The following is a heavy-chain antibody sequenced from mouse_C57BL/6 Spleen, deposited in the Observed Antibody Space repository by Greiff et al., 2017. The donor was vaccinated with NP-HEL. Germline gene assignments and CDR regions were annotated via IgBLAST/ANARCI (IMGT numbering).Heavy chain of an antibody. V-gene: IGHV1-80*01. Sequence: QVTLKVSGAELVKPGASVKLSCKASGYAFSSYWMNWVKQRPGKGLEWIGQIYPGDGDTNYIGKFKGKATLTADKSSSTAYMQLSSLTSEDAAVYFCARSLYGNYEGYAMDYWGQGTSVTVSS. D-gene: IGHD2-1*01. CDR2: IYPGDGDT. CDR3: ARSLYGNYEGYAMDY. J-gene: IGHJ4*01. CDR1: GYAFSSYW.